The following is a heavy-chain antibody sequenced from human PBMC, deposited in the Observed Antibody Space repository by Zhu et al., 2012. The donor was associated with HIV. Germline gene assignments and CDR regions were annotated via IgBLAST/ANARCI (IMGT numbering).Heavy chain of an antibody. D-gene: IGHD3-10*01. CDR2: IYYSGGT. CDR1: GGSISSHY. J-gene: IGHJ6*02. Sequence: QVQLQESGPGLVKPSETLSLTCTVSGGSISSHYWSWIRQPPGKGLEWIGYIYYSGGTNYNPSLKSRVTISVDTSKNQFSLKLSSVTAADTAVYYCARGRHYYGSGPKIRSGYYYYAMDVWGQGTTVTVSS. CDR3: ARGRHYYGSGPKIRSGYYYYAMDV. V-gene: IGHV4-59*11.